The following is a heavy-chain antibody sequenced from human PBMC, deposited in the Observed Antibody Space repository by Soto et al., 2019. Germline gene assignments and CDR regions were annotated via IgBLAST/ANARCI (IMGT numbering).Heavy chain of an antibody. CDR2: ISGRGGST. CDR1: GFTFSSYA. V-gene: IGHV3-23*01. J-gene: IGHJ4*02. D-gene: IGHD6-6*01. CDR3: AKGSWEQLEPPGDYFDY. Sequence: SLRLSCAASGFTFSSYAMSWVRQARGKGLEWVSAISGRGGSTYYADSVKGRFTISRDNSKNTLYLQMNSLRAEDTAVYYCAKGSWEQLEPPGDYFDYWAQGTLVTVSS.